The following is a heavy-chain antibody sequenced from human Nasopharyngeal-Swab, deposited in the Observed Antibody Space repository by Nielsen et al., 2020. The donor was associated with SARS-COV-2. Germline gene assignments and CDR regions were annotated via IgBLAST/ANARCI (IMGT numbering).Heavy chain of an antibody. V-gene: IGHV2-5*02. D-gene: IGHD6-19*01. CDR2: IYWDDDK. CDR1: GFSLSTSGVG. Sequence: SGPTLVKPTRTLTLTCTFSGFSLSTSGVGVGWIRQPPGKALEWLALIYWDDDKRYSPSLKSRLTITKDTSKNQVVLTMTNMDPVDTATYYCAHRGIAVASGWFDPWGQGTLVTVSS. CDR3: AHRGIAVASGWFDP. J-gene: IGHJ5*02.